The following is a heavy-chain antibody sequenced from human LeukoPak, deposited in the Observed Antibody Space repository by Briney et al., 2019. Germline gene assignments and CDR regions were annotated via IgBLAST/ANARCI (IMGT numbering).Heavy chain of an antibody. D-gene: IGHD2-21*01. CDR3: AKSGDVLAYDG. CDR2: ISYVGSYK. J-gene: IGHJ3*01. CDR1: GFTFSNYA. Sequence: GGSLRLSCAASGFTFSNYAMHWVRQSPGKGLEWVAVISYVGSYKDYADSVKGRFTISRDNSKNTVYLQMNSLRAEDTAIYYCAKSGDVLAYDGWGQGTMVTVSS. V-gene: IGHV3-30*04.